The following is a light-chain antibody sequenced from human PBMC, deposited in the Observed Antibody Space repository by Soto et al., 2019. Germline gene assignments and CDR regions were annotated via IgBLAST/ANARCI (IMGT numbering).Light chain of an antibody. CDR3: QQYGSSPQT. Sequence: EIVLTQSPGTLSLSLGERATLSCRASQSVTSSYLAWYQQKPGQAPRLLIYGASSRATGIPDRFSGSGSGTDFNLTISRLEPEDFAVYYCQQYGSSPQTFGQGTKVEIK. J-gene: IGKJ1*01. CDR2: GAS. CDR1: QSVTSSY. V-gene: IGKV3-20*01.